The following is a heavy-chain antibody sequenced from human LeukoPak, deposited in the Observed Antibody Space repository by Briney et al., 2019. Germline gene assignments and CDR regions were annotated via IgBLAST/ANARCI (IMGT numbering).Heavy chain of an antibody. CDR1: GFTFSSYA. CDR2: ISDDGRHK. V-gene: IGHV3-30*04. D-gene: IGHD1-26*01. CDR3: AKKVGGIYAFDI. Sequence: GGSLRLSCAASGFTFSSYAMHWVRQAPGKGLEWVAVISDDGRHKYYADSVKGRFTISRDNSKNTLFLQMNSLRAEDTALYYCAKKVGGIYAFDIWGQGTMVTVSS. J-gene: IGHJ3*02.